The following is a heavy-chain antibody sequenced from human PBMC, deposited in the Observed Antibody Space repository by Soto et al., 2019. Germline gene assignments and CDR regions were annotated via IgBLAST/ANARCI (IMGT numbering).Heavy chain of an antibody. V-gene: IGHV1-18*01. J-gene: IGHJ6*02. D-gene: IGHD3-10*01. CDR3: AREGYYSGSGSYSPPRYYGMDV. CDR2: ISAYNDYT. CDR1: GYTFISYG. Sequence: QVQLVQSGAEVKKPGSSVKVSCKASGYTFISYGISWVRQAPGQGLGWMGWISAYNDYTNYEQKLQGRVNMTKDTSTRIAYLELRSLRSDDTAVYYCAREGYYSGSGSYSPPRYYGMDVWGQGTTVTVSS.